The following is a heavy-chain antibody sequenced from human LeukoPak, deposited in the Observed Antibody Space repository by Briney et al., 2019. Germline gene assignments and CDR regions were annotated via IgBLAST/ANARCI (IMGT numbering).Heavy chain of an antibody. Sequence: PSETLSLTCTVSGASISSYYWSWIRQPPGKGLEWIGYIYYSGSTNYNPSLKSRVTISVDTSKNQFSLRLSSVTAADTAVYYCARHRYYYDSSGYYYQPWGQGTLVTVSS. J-gene: IGHJ5*02. CDR2: IYYSGST. CDR1: GASISSYY. V-gene: IGHV4-59*01. D-gene: IGHD3-22*01. CDR3: ARHRYYYDSSGYYYQP.